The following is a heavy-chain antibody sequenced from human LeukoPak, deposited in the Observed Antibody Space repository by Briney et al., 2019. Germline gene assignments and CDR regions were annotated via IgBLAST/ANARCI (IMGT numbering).Heavy chain of an antibody. CDR2: IHYSGST. CDR3: ARGVSSSWFKNAFDI. V-gene: IGHV4-39*07. J-gene: IGHJ3*02. D-gene: IGHD6-13*01. CDR1: GGAINRSPYY. Sequence: SETLSLTCTVSGGAINRSPYYWGWIRQPPGKGLEWIGSIHYSGSTYYNPSLKSRVTISVDTSKNQLSLNVISVTAADTAVYYCARGVSSSWFKNAFDIWGQGTMVTVSS.